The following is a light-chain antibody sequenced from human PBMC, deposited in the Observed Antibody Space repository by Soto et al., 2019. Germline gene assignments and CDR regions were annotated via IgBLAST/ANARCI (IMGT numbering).Light chain of an antibody. Sequence: DIVMTQSPDSMAVSLGERATINCKSSQSILYSPNNKNYLAWYQQKPGQPPKLLIYWASTRESGVPDRFSGSGSGTDFTLTISSLQDEDVAVYYCQQYYGVPQHFGQGTKVEIK. J-gene: IGKJ1*01. CDR3: QQYYGVPQH. V-gene: IGKV4-1*01. CDR2: WAS. CDR1: QSILYSPNNKNY.